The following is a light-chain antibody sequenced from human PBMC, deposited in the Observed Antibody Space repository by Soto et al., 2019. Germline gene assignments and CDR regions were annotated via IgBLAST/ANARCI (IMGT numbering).Light chain of an antibody. CDR3: QSYDSSLSGSGV. V-gene: IGLV1-40*01. Sequence: QSVLTQPPSASGTPGQRVTISCSGSSSNIGSNTVNWYQQFPGTAPKLLIYGNANRPSGVPDRFSGSKSGTSASLAITGLQAEDEADYYCQSYDSSLSGSGVFGGGTKVTVL. CDR2: GNA. CDR1: SSNIGSNT. J-gene: IGLJ3*02.